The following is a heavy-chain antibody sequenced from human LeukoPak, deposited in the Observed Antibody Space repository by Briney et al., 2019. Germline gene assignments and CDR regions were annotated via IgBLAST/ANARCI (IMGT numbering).Heavy chain of an antibody. CDR1: GFXVSSNY. CDR2: LYSGGTT. CDR3: ARGYSSGWYSNH. V-gene: IGHV3-53*01. Sequence: GGSLRLSCAASGFXVSSNYISWVRQAPGKGLEWVSILYSGGTTYYADSVKGRFTISRDNSKNTLYLQMNSLRAEDTAVYYCARGYSSGWYSNHWGQGTLVTVSS. J-gene: IGHJ5*02. D-gene: IGHD6-19*01.